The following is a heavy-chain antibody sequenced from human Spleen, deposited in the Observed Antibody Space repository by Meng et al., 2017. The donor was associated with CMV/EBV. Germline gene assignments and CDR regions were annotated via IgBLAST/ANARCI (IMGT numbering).Heavy chain of an antibody. Sequence: ASVKVSCKASGYTFTGYYMHWVRQAPGQGLEWMGWINPKSGGTNSAQKFQGRVTMTRDTSLSTAYMELSRLRSDDTAVYYCARPYCSSTSCYDFFDYWGQGTLVTVSS. CDR1: GYTFTGYY. D-gene: IGHD2-2*01. J-gene: IGHJ4*02. CDR2: INPKSGGT. V-gene: IGHV1-2*02. CDR3: ARPYCSSTSCYDFFDY.